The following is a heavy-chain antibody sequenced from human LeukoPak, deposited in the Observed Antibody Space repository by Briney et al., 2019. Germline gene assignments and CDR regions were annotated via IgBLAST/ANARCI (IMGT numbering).Heavy chain of an antibody. Sequence: GGSLRLSCAASGFTFSSYGMHWVRQAPGKGLEWVAVISYDGSNKYYADSVKGRFTISRDNSKNTLYLQMNSLRAEDTAVYYCAKEVSSWYYYWGQGTLVTVSS. D-gene: IGHD6-13*01. CDR1: GFTFSSYG. CDR2: ISYDGSNK. J-gene: IGHJ4*02. V-gene: IGHV3-30*18. CDR3: AKEVSSWYYY.